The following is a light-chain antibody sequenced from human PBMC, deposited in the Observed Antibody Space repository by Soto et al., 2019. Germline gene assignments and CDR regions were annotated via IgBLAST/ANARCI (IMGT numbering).Light chain of an antibody. V-gene: IGLV1-47*01. CDR1: SSNIGGTY. CDR2: RSN. J-gene: IGLJ3*02. CDR3: ASWVGSLSRWV. Sequence: QSVLTQPPSASGTPGQSVTISCSGSSSNIGGTYVSWFQQVPGTAPKLLIYRSNQRPSGVPDRFSGSKSGTSASLAICGLRSEDEADYYCASWVGSLSRWVFGGGTKLTVL.